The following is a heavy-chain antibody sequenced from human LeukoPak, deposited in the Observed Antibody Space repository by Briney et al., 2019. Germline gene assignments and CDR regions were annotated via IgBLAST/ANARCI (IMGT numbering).Heavy chain of an antibody. CDR3: TIDSK. V-gene: IGHV3-73*01. CDR2: VKSKANSYAT. J-gene: IGHJ4*02. Sequence: GGSLRLSCAASGFTFSGSSMHWVRQASGKGLEWVGRVKSKANSYATAYAASVKGRLTISRDDSENTAYLQMNSLKTEDTAVYYCTIDSKWGQGTQVTVSS. CDR1: GFTFSGSS. D-gene: IGHD2-21*01.